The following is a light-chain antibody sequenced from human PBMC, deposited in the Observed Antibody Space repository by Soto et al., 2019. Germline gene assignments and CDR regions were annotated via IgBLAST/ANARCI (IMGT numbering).Light chain of an antibody. V-gene: IGLV2-14*01. CDR2: AVP. CDR3: TSYTRSAPPYI. CDR1: SGDVGGHNY. Sequence: QSVLTQPASVSGSPGQSSTISWTGISGDVGGHNYVSWYQQHPGRAPKLMISAVPPRPSGVSNRFSGSKSGNTASLTISGLQAEDEADYYCTSYTRSAPPYIYGRGTKVTVL. J-gene: IGLJ1*01.